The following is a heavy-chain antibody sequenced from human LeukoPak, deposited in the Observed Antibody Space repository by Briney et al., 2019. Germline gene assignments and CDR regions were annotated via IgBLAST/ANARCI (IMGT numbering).Heavy chain of an antibody. J-gene: IGHJ4*02. CDR1: GFTFSAAP. D-gene: IGHD5-18*01. Sequence: AGGSLRLSCAASGFTFSAAPMIWVRQVSGKGLEWVSVIYGNGREIHYADSVKGRFTISRDNAKNSLYLQMNSLRAEDTAVYYCARGGGYSYGYLLLLDTNFDYWGQGTLVTVSS. V-gene: IGHV3-21*01. CDR2: IYGNGREI. CDR3: ARGGGYSYGYLLLLDTNFDY.